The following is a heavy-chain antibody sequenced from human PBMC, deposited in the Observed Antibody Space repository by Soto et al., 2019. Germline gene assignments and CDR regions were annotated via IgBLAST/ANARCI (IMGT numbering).Heavy chain of an antibody. CDR3: ARAYRRRGGGAYFDY. CDR2: INPNNGAT. J-gene: IGHJ4*02. D-gene: IGHD2-15*01. V-gene: IGHV1-2*02. CDR1: GYTFTGYF. Sequence: ASVKVSCKASGYTFTGYFMHWVRQAPGQGLEWMGWINPNNGATYYVHKFQGSVTMTRDTSISTVYMELSRLRSDDTAFYYCARAYRRRGGGAYFDYWGQGTLVTVSS.